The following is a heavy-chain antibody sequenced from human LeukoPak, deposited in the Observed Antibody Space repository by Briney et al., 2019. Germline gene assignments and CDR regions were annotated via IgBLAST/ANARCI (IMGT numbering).Heavy chain of an antibody. CDR3: ARGGYSYGFVGY. V-gene: IGHV3-30*02. Sequence: PGGSLRLSCAASGFTFSSYGMHWVRQAPGKGLEWVAFIRYDGSNKYYADSVKGRFTISRDNAKNSLYLQMNSLRAEDTAVYYCARGGYSYGFVGYWGQGTLVTVSS. CDR1: GFTFSSYG. J-gene: IGHJ4*02. D-gene: IGHD5-18*01. CDR2: IRYDGSNK.